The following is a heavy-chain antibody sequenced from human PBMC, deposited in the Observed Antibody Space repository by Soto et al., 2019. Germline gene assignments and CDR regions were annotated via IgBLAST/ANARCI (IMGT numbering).Heavy chain of an antibody. V-gene: IGHV4-59*01. J-gene: IGHJ6*02. Sequence: SETLSLTCTVSGGSISGYYWSWIRQPPGKGLEWIGNVYYSGGAKYNPSVKRRVSISVDTSKNQFSLNLSSVNAADTAVYYCTRDGDGRMTTNPYYYYGMDVWGPGITVT. CDR2: VYYSGGA. CDR3: TRDGDGRMTTNPYYYYGMDV. CDR1: GGSISGYY. D-gene: IGHD2-21*02.